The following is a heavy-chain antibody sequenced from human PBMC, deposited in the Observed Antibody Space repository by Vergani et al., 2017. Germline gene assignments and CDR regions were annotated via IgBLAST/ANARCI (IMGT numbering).Heavy chain of an antibody. D-gene: IGHD2-2*02. CDR3: ARDQVPAAIRLNVGNYMDV. CDR2: IYYDGSNA. CDR1: GFTLNTYG. V-gene: IGHV3-33*01. Sequence: QVQILQSGGGVVQPGGSLRLSCTLSGFTLNTYGIHWVRQAPGKGLEWVGLIYYDGSNAYYADSVKGRFTISRDNSKNTLYLQMSSLRAEDTAVYYCARDQVPAAIRLNVGNYMDVWGKGTTVIVSS. J-gene: IGHJ6*03.